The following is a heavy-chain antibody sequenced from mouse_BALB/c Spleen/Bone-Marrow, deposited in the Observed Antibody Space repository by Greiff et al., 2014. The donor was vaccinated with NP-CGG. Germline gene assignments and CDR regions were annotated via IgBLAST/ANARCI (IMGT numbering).Heavy chain of an antibody. CDR3: ARCLTGTSAMDY. J-gene: IGHJ4*01. D-gene: IGHD4-1*01. V-gene: IGHV1-54*01. CDR1: GYAFNNYL. CDR2: INPGSGGT. Sequence: QVQLQQPGAELVRSGTSVKVSCKASGYAFNNYLIEWVKQRPGQGLEWIGVINPGSGGTKYNEKFKGKATLTADKSSSTAYMQLSSLTSDDSAVYFCARCLTGTSAMDYWGQGTSVTVSS.